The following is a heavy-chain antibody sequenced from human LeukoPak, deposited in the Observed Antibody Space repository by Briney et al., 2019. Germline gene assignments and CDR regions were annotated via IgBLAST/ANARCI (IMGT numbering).Heavy chain of an antibody. J-gene: IGHJ5*02. D-gene: IGHD1-1*01. Sequence: PSETLSLTCSVAGGSIRNYYWSWIRQPPQKGLEWIGYIFYTRATIYSPSLESRVFISVDTSKNQLSLKLTSVTAADTAIYYCARHDDYPGFGRCFDPWGQGTLVIVSS. CDR2: IFYTRAT. CDR1: GGSIRNYY. CDR3: ARHDDYPGFGRCFDP. V-gene: IGHV4-59*08.